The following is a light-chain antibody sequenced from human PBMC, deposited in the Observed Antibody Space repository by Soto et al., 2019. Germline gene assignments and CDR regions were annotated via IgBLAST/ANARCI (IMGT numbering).Light chain of an antibody. Sequence: EVVLTQSPATLSLSPGERATLSCRASENVRTFVDWYQQKPGQAPRLLIYGASNRATGIPARFSCSGSGTDLTLTISNLEPEDFAVYYCQQHSHWPPWTFGQGTRVEIQ. CDR2: GAS. CDR1: ENVRTF. J-gene: IGKJ1*01. CDR3: QQHSHWPPWT. V-gene: IGKV3-11*01.